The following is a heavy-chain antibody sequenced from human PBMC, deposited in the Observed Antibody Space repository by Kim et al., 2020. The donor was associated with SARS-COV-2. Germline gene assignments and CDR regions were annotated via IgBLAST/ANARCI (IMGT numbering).Heavy chain of an antibody. CDR3: VRDRMGGGFDM. J-gene: IGHJ3*02. CDR2: ITKRSTTI. D-gene: IGHD3-16*01. V-gene: IGHV3-48*02. CDR1: GFTFSAYD. Sequence: GGSLRLSCATSGFTFSAYDMNWVRQAPGKGLEWLSFITKRSTTIYYADSVEGRFTISRDNAKNSLFLQMNSLRDEDTALYYCVRDRMGGGFDMWGQGTM.